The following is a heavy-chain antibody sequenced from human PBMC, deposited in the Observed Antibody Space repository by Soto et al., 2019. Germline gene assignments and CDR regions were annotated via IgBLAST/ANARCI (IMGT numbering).Heavy chain of an antibody. Sequence: PSETLSLTCTVSGGSISSGGYYWSWIRQHPGKGLEWIGYIYYSGSTYYNPSLKSRVTISVGTSKNQFSLKLSSVTAADTAGYYCARVGAGTMVRGVIGWFDPWGQGTRVTVS. CDR1: GGSISSGGYY. D-gene: IGHD3-10*01. CDR2: IYYSGST. CDR3: ARVGAGTMVRGVIGWFDP. V-gene: IGHV4-31*03. J-gene: IGHJ5*02.